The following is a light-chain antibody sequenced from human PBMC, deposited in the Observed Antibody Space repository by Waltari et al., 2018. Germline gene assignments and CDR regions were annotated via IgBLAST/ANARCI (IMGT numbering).Light chain of an antibody. V-gene: IGKV1-27*01. Sequence: DIQMTQSPSSLSASVGDTVTISCRASQDIANYLAWYQVRPGKIPRLLIYAASRLQSGVPTRFSGSGSGTDFTLTIRTLQPEDVASYYCQKYKTVPLTFGGGTKGEIK. CDR1: QDIANY. J-gene: IGKJ4*01. CDR2: AAS. CDR3: QKYKTVPLT.